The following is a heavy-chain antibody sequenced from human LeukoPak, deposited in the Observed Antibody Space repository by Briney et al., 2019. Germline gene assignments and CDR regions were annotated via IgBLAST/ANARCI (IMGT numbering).Heavy chain of an antibody. D-gene: IGHD3-22*01. CDR3: ARGDSSGAPDY. Sequence: GGSLRLSCAASGFTFSDSFMNWIRQAPGKGLEWLSYISHSGSNLDYAESVRGRFTISRDNANHSLYLQINSVRAEDTAVYYCARGDSSGAPDYWGQGTLVTVSS. CDR1: GFTFSDSF. V-gene: IGHV3-11*01. CDR2: ISHSGSNL. J-gene: IGHJ4*02.